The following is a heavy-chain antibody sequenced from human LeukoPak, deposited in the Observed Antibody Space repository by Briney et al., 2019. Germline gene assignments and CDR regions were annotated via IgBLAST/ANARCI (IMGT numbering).Heavy chain of an antibody. D-gene: IGHD5-12*01. CDR1: GYTFTSYD. J-gene: IGHJ4*02. V-gene: IGHV1-8*01. CDR3: ARGRSTGYPYYFEY. CDR2: MNPNSGNI. Sequence: ASVKVSCKASGYTFTSYDINWVRQATGQGLEWMGWMNPNSGNIGYAQKFQGRVTITRNTSISTAYMELSGLRSEDTAVYYCARGRSTGYPYYFEYWGQGTLVTVSS.